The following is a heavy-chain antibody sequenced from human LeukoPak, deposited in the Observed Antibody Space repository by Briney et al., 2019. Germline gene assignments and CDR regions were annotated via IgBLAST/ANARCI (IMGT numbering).Heavy chain of an antibody. J-gene: IGHJ6*02. Sequence: GESLKISCKGSGYSFTSYWIGWVRQMPGKGLEWMGIIYPGDSDTRYSPSFQDQVTISADKSISTAYLQWSSLKASDTAMYYCARLEYSSSSGLGYYYYGMDVWGQGTTVTVSS. D-gene: IGHD6-6*01. V-gene: IGHV5-51*01. CDR2: IYPGDSDT. CDR3: ARLEYSSSSGLGYYYYGMDV. CDR1: GYSFTSYW.